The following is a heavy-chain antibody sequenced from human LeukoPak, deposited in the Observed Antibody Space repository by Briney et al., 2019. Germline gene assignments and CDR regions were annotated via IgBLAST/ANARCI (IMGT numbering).Heavy chain of an antibody. Sequence: VASVKVSCTASGYTFTVYYMHWVRQAPGQGLEWMGWINPNSGGTNYAQKFHGRVTMTRDTSISTAYMELRSLTSDDTAVYYCARDKAVTTELTQYFHHWGQGTLVTVSS. D-gene: IGHD4-11*01. J-gene: IGHJ1*01. V-gene: IGHV1-2*02. CDR2: INPNSGGT. CDR3: ARDKAVTTELTQYFHH. CDR1: GYTFTVYY.